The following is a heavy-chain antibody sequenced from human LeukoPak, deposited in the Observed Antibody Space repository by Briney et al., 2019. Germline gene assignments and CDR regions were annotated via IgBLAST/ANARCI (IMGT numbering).Heavy chain of an antibody. D-gene: IGHD5-18*01. J-gene: IGHJ4*02. CDR3: AFGGYSYEMSDY. V-gene: IGHV3-53*01. CDR1: GFTVSSNY. CDR2: MYSGGST. Sequence: PGGSLRLSCAASGFTVSSNYMSWVRQAPGKGLEWVSVMYSGGSTYYADSVKGRFTISRDNSKNTLYLQMNSLRAEDTAVYCCAFGGYSYEMSDYWGQGTLVTVSS.